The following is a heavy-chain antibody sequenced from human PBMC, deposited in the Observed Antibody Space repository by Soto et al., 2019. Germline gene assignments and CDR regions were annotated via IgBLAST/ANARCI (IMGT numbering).Heavy chain of an antibody. D-gene: IGHD2-15*01. Sequence: GGSLRLSCAASGFTFSSYGMAWVRQAPGRGLEWVSAMSGSDGSTYYAGSVKGRFTISRDNSKNTLYLRMSSLRAEDTALYYCTKLGYCSGGICEWGWFDTCGLGTLVTV. J-gene: IGHJ5*02. CDR2: MSGSDGST. V-gene: IGHV3-23*01. CDR3: TKLGYCSGGICEWGWFDT. CDR1: GFTFSSYG.